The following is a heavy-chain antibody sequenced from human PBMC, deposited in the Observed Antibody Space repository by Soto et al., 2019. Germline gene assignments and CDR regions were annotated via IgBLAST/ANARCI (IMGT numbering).Heavy chain of an antibody. CDR2: ISYDGSNK. CDR1: GFTFSSYA. D-gene: IGHD3-3*01. CDR3: ARANRVYDFWSGSYYYYGMDV. J-gene: IGHJ6*02. V-gene: IGHV3-30-3*01. Sequence: QVQLVESGGGVVQPGRSLRLSCAASGFTFSSYAMHWVRQAPGKGLEWVAVISYDGSNKYYADSVKGRFTISRDNSKNTLYLQMNSLRAEDTAVYYCARANRVYDFWSGSYYYYGMDVWGQGTTVTVSS.